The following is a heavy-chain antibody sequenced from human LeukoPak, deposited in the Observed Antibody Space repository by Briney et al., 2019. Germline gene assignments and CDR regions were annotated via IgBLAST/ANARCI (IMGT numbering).Heavy chain of an antibody. CDR3: ARDQGYYYDSSGYYSY. D-gene: IGHD3-22*01. Sequence: SETLSLTCTVSGGSISSGSYYWSWIRQPAGKGLEWIGRIYTSGSTNYNTSLKSRVTISVDTSKNQFSLKLSSVTAADTAVYYCARDQGYYYDSSGYYSYWGQGTLVTVSS. J-gene: IGHJ4*02. CDR1: GGSISSGSYY. CDR2: IYTSGST. V-gene: IGHV4-61*02.